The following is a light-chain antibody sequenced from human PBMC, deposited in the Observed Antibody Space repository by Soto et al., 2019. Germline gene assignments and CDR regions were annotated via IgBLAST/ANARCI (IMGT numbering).Light chain of an antibody. CDR1: QTVVSSY. CDR3: HQSGHSPRT. CDR2: GSS. Sequence: EILLTQSPGTLSLSPGERATLSCRASQTVVSSYVAWYQQTPGQAPRLLIYGSSNRAAGIPDRFSVSGSGKDFSLSFSRLEPEYFWFYYCHQSGHSPRTVRQGTKVDIK. J-gene: IGKJ1*01. V-gene: IGKV3-20*01.